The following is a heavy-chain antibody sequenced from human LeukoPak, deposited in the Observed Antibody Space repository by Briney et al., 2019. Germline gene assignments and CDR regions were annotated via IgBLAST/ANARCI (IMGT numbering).Heavy chain of an antibody. CDR3: AKGDCTNGVCYRATLDYFDY. D-gene: IGHD2-8*01. CDR2: ISGSGGNT. CDR1: GFNLRSYA. J-gene: IGHJ4*02. Sequence: GGSLRLSCAASGFNLRSYAMSWVRQAPGKGLEWVSAISGSGGNTYYADAVKGRFTISRDNSKNTVYLQMNSLRAEDTAVYYCAKGDCTNGVCYRATLDYFDYWGQGTLVTVSS. V-gene: IGHV3-23*01.